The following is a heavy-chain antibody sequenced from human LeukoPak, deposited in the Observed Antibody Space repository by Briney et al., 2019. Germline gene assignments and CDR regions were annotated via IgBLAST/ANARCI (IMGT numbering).Heavy chain of an antibody. CDR3: SRSLNF. J-gene: IGHJ4*02. Sequence: PGGSLRLSCATSGFTFSRSWMDWVRQAPGKGLEWVANIKEDGSESHYVDFAKGRFTISRDNAKNSLFLQVDNLRVEDTAIYYCSRSLNFWGQGTLVTVSP. V-gene: IGHV3-7*01. CDR1: GFTFSRSW. CDR2: IKEDGSES.